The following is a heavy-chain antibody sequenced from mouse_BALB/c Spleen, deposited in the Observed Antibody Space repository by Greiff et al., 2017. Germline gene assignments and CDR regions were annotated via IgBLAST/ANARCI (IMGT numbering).Heavy chain of an antibody. V-gene: IGHV5-12-1*01. CDR3: ARQGYRYGFDY. CDR2: ISSGGGST. J-gene: IGHJ2*01. Sequence: EVQLVESGGGLVKPGGSLKLSCAASGFAFSSYDMSWVRQTPEKRLEWVAYISSGGGSTYYPDTVKGRFTISRDNAKNTLYLQMSSLKSEDTAMYYCARQGYRYGFDYWGQGTTLTVSS. D-gene: IGHD2-14*01. CDR1: GFAFSSYD.